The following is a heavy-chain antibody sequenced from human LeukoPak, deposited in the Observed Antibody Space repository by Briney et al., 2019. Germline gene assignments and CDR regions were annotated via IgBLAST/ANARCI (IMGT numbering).Heavy chain of an antibody. Sequence: EGSLRLSCAASGFTFSSYAMSWVRQAPGKGLEWVSTISGSGASTYYADSVKGRFTVSRDNSKNTLHLQMKSLRAADTAVYYCAQIPFRSGDYHFDYWGQGTLLTVSS. CDR1: GFTFSSYA. CDR2: ISGSGAST. J-gene: IGHJ4*02. D-gene: IGHD3-3*01. CDR3: AQIPFRSGDYHFDY. V-gene: IGHV3-23*01.